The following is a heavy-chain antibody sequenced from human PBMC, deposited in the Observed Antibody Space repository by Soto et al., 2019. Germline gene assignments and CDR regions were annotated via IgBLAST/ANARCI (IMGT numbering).Heavy chain of an antibody. V-gene: IGHV3-7*01. CDR2: IKEDGSER. D-gene: IGHD2-21*02. CDR1: GLGFNDNW. Sequence: EVQLLVSGGALVRLGGPLELQGLASGLGFNDNWMSWVRKAPGKGLEWLANIKEDGSERYYLGSVKGRFTISRDNAKNSLYLQLSSLRVEDTAVYFCARRGDDFDFWGPGTLVTVSS. J-gene: IGHJ4*02. CDR3: ARRGDDFDF.